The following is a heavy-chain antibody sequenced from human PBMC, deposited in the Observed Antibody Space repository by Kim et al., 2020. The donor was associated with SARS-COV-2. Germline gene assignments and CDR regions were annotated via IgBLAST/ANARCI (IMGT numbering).Heavy chain of an antibody. CDR3: AKGRSNIITFGGATPDY. J-gene: IGHJ4*02. V-gene: IGHV3-30*18. CDR2: ISYDGSNK. D-gene: IGHD3-16*01. CDR1: GFTFSSYG. Sequence: GGSLRLSCAASGFTFSSYGMHWVRQAPGKGLEWVAVISYDGSNKYYADSVKGRFTISRDNSKNTLYLQMNSLRAEDTAVYYCAKGRSNIITFGGATPDYWGQGTLVTVSS.